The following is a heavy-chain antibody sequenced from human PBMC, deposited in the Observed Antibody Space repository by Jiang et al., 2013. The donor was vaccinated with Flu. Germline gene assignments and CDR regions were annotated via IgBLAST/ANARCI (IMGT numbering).Heavy chain of an antibody. J-gene: IGHJ6*01. CDR3: AREQSSSWYYYYGMDV. Sequence: QVQLLESGGGVVQPGRSLRLSCAASGFTFSSYAMHWVRQAPGKGLEWVAVISYDGSNKYYADSVKGRFTISRDNSKNTLYLQMNSLRAEDTAVYYCAREQSSSWYYYYGMDV. CDR1: GFTFSSYA. V-gene: IGHV3-30-3*01. CDR2: ISYDGSNK. D-gene: IGHD6-13*01.